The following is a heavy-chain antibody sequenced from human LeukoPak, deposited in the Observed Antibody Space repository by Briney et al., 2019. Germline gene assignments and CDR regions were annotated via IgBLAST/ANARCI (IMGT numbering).Heavy chain of an antibody. CDR2: IQYSGNT. CDR3: ARLEMTTRFGGDY. V-gene: IGHV4-59*08. Sequence: SETLSLTCTVSGGSIRSHYWSWIRQPPAKGLEWIGCIQYSGNTNYNPSLKSRFIISVDTSKNQFSLKVNSVTAADTAVYYCARLEMTTRFGGDYWGQGILVTVSS. J-gene: IGHJ4*02. D-gene: IGHD5-24*01. CDR1: GGSIRSHY.